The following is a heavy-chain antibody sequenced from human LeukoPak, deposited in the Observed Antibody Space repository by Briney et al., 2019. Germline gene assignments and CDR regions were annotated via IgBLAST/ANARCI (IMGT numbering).Heavy chain of an antibody. V-gene: IGHV3-21*06. CDR2: ISSSSSYI. J-gene: IGHJ4*02. CDR3: AREYGNTRHFDY. D-gene: IGHD5-24*01. Sequence: GGSLRLSCAATGFTFSSYVMNWVRQAPGKALEWVSSISSSSSYIYYADSVKGRSTFSSDNAKDSLDLQMNSLRAEDTAVYYCAREYGNTRHFDYWGQGTLVTVSS. CDR1: GFTFSSYV.